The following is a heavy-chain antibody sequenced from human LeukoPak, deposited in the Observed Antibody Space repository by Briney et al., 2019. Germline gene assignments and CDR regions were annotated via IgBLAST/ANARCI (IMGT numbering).Heavy chain of an antibody. D-gene: IGHD1-26*01. CDR1: GFTFSSYE. J-gene: IGHJ4*02. CDR2: ISSSGSTI. Sequence: GGSLRLSCAASGFTFSSYEMNWVRQAPGKGLEWVSYISSSGSTIYYADSVKGRFTISRDNAKNSLYLQMNSLRAEDTAVYYCARDGMGATVDYWGQGTLVTVSS. V-gene: IGHV3-48*03. CDR3: ARDGMGATVDY.